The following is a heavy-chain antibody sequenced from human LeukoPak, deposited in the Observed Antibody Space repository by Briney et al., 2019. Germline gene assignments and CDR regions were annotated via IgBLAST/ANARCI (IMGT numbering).Heavy chain of an antibody. J-gene: IGHJ3*02. CDR2: IYYSGSS. CDR3: ARQGVSGGWTTDAFDI. Sequence: PSETLSLTCTVSGGSIRSYYWSWIRQPPGKGLEWIGYIYYSGSSNYNPSLKSRVTISVDTSKNQFSLNLSSVTAADTAVYYCARQGVSGGWTTDAFDIWXXXTXXXXSS. D-gene: IGHD6-19*01. V-gene: IGHV4-59*08. CDR1: GGSIRSYY.